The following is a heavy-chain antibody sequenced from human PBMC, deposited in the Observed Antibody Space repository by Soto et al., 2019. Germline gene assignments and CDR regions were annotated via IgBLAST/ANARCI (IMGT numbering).Heavy chain of an antibody. CDR3: ARCPDSSSWYGPPAQFDP. Sequence: ASVKVSCKASGYTFTSYGISWVRQAPGQGLEWMGWISAYNGSTNYAQKLQGRVTMTTDTSTSTAYMELRSLRSDDTAVYYCARCPDSSSWYGPPAQFDPWGQGTLVTVSS. V-gene: IGHV1-18*04. D-gene: IGHD6-13*01. J-gene: IGHJ5*02. CDR1: GYTFTSYG. CDR2: ISAYNGST.